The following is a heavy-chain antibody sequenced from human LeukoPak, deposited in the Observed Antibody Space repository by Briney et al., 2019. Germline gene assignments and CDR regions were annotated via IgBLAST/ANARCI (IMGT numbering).Heavy chain of an antibody. CDR3: ARGGSSSWYGDY. J-gene: IGHJ4*02. CDR1: GFTFRSYA. CDR2: ISNDGNNE. Sequence: GGSLRLSCAASGFTFRSYAMHWVRQAPGKGLEWVAVISNDGNNEYYADSVKGRFTISRDNSKNTLYLQMNSLRGDDTAVYFCARGGSSSWYGDYWGQGTLVSVSS. V-gene: IGHV3-30-3*01. D-gene: IGHD6-19*01.